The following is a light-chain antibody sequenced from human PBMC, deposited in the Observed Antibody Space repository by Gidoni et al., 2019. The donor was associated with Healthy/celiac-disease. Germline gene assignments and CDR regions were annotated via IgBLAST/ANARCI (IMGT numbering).Light chain of an antibody. V-gene: IGKV1-5*03. CDR2: KAS. CDR1: QSISSW. J-gene: IGKJ1*01. CDR3: KQYSSYSWT. Sequence: DIQMTQSPPTLSAFVGDRVTITCRASQSISSWLAWYQQKPGKAPKLLISKASTSESGVPSRFSGSGAGTEFALTISSLQPDDFATYYCKQYSSYSWTFGQGTKVEIK.